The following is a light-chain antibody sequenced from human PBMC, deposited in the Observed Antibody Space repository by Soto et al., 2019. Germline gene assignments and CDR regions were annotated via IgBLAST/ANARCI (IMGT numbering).Light chain of an antibody. J-gene: IGKJ2*01. Sequence: HGDRATLSCRASQSVSSNLAWYQQKPGQAPRLLIYGASTRATGFPARFSGSGSGTEFTLTISSLQSEDFAVYYCQQYNNWPPGTFGQGTKVDIK. CDR3: QQYNNWPPGT. CDR1: QSVSSN. V-gene: IGKV3D-15*01. CDR2: GAS.